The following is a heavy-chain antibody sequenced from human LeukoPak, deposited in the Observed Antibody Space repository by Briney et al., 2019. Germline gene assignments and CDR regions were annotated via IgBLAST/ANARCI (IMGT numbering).Heavy chain of an antibody. CDR3: ARSGLVRGVST. V-gene: IGHV4-59*01. J-gene: IGHJ4*02. CDR2: ISYSGST. D-gene: IGHD3-10*01. CDR1: GDSMSSYY. Sequence: SETLSLTCTVSGDSMSSYYWTWIRQPPGKELEWIGSISYSGSTNYNPSLKSRVTMSVDTSKNQFSLKLNSVTAADTAVYYCARSGLVRGVSTWGKGTLVTVSS.